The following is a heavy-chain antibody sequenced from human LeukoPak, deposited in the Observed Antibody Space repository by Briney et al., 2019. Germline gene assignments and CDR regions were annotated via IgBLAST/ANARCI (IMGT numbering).Heavy chain of an antibody. CDR2: FIPNFGTP. J-gene: IGHJ4*02. Sequence: SVTVSCKTFGDTFSSYSISWVRQAPGQGLEWMGGFIPNFGTPNYAQKFQGRITITADEFTSTAYMELSSLRPEDTAVYYCARVVYYFDTSGSYSDSHGFDYWGQGALVTVSS. CDR1: GDTFSSYS. V-gene: IGHV1-69*13. D-gene: IGHD3-22*01. CDR3: ARVVYYFDTSGSYSDSHGFDY.